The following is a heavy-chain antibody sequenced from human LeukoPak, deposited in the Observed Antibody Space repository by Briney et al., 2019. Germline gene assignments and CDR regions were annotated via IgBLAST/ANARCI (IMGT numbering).Heavy chain of an antibody. J-gene: IGHJ6*03. CDR1: GGSISSSSYY. Sequence: SETLSLTCTVSGGSISSSSYYWGWIRQPPGKGLEWIGSIYYSGSTYYNPPLKSRVTISVDTSKYQFSLKLSSVTAADTAVYYCARGRWWFAGRPPHYMDVWGKGTTVTVSS. V-gene: IGHV4-39*07. D-gene: IGHD6-6*01. CDR3: ARGRWWFAGRPPHYMDV. CDR2: IYYSGST.